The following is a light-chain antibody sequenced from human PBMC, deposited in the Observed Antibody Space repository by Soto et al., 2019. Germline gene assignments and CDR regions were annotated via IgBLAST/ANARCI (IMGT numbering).Light chain of an antibody. V-gene: IGLV2-8*01. CDR2: EVN. CDR1: SSDVGAYNY. Sequence: QPVLTQPPSASGSPGQSVTISCTGTSSDVGAYNYVSWYQQHPGKVPKLVVYEVNKRPSGVPDRFSGSKSGNTASLTVSGLQAEDEADYYCTSYAGGNNIFGTGTKLTVL. J-gene: IGLJ1*01. CDR3: TSYAGGNNI.